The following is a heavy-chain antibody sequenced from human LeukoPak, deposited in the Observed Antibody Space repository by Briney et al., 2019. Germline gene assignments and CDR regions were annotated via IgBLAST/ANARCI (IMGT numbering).Heavy chain of an antibody. V-gene: IGHV4-34*01. CDR2: INHSGYT. CDR1: GGSFSGYY. J-gene: IGHJ4*02. CDR3: ARDYSGEYYFDY. Sequence: SETLSLTCAVYGGSFSGYYWSWIRQPPGKGLEWIGEINHSGYTEYNPSLKSRVTTSVDTSKNQFSLKLSSVTAADTAVYYCARDYSGEYYFDYWGQGTLVTVSS. D-gene: IGHD7-27*01.